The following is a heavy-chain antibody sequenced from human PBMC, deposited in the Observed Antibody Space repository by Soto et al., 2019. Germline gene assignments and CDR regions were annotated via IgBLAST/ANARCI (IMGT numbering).Heavy chain of an antibody. Sequence: LRLSCKVSGLTLGDHYVSWIRQAPGKGLEWLSFSSKSGSYTNYADSVKGRFTIYRDNAENSIYLQMDSLRAEDTALYFCARDVIVPAAYFDSWGQGTLVTVSS. J-gene: IGHJ4*02. CDR3: ARDVIVPAAYFDS. D-gene: IGHD2-2*01. CDR2: SSKSGSYT. CDR1: GLTLGDHY. V-gene: IGHV3-11*06.